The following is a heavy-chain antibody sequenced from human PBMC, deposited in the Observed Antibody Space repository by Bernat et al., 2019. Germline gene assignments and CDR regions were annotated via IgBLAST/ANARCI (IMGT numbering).Heavy chain of an antibody. V-gene: IGHV5-10-1*03. D-gene: IGHD6-13*01. CDR2: IDPSDSYT. Sequence: EVQLVQSGAEVKKPGESLRISCKGSGYSFTSYWISWVRQMPGKGLEWMGRIDPSDSYTNYSPSFQGHVTISADKSISTAYLQWSSLKASDTAMYYCARSSRASSSWYGVDYFDYWGQGTLVTVSS. CDR1: GYSFTSYW. CDR3: ARSSRASSSWYGVDYFDY. J-gene: IGHJ4*02.